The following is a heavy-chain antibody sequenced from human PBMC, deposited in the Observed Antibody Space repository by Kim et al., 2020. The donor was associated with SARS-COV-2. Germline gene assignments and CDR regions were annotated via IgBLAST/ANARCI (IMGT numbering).Heavy chain of an antibody. D-gene: IGHD2-15*01. V-gene: IGHV4-4*02. CDR3: ARGCGFDY. J-gene: IGHJ4*02. CDR2: HRGTT. Sequence: HRGTTNNHPSLKGRVTISVDKSKNQFSLMLSSGTSADTAVCYCARGCGFDYWGQGTLVTVSS.